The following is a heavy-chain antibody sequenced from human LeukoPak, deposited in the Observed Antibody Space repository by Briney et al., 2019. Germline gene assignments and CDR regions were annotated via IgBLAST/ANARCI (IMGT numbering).Heavy chain of an antibody. V-gene: IGHV1-46*01. D-gene: IGHD1/OR15-1a*01. CDR1: GYTFTSNY. CDR3: ARAVNTPIYYFEY. Sequence: ASVKVSCKAFGYTFTSNYMHWVRQAPGQGLEWMGIINPSGGSTSYAQKFQGRITLSRDTSTSTVYMELSSLRSDDTAVYYCARAVNTPIYYFEYRGQGALVTVSS. CDR2: INPSGGST. J-gene: IGHJ4*02.